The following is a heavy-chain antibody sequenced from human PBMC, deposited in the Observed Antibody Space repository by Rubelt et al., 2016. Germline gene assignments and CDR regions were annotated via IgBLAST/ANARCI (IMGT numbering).Heavy chain of an antibody. V-gene: IGHV4-38-2*02. CDR3: AGHGGSYLDYFDY. J-gene: IGHJ4*02. Sequence: QVQLQESGPGLVRPSGTLSLTCTVSGYSISSGYYWGWIRQPPGKGLEWIGSIHHSGSTYYNPSPKRRVTMSVDTPKNQSSLKLSAVTAAETAVYYCAGHGGSYLDYFDYWGQGTLVTVSS. CDR1: GYSISSGYY. D-gene: IGHD1-26*01. CDR2: IHHSGST.